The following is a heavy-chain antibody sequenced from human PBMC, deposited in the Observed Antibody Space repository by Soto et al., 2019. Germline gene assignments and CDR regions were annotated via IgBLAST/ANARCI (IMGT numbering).Heavy chain of an antibody. V-gene: IGHV3-48*01. Sequence: EVQLVESGGGLVQPGGSLRLSCAASGFTFSTYSMNWVCQAPGKGLEWVSYISSSSGTVHYADSVKGRFTTSRDNAKKSLYLQMNSLRAEDTAVYYCTRDMGPWYFDLWGRGTLVTVSS. CDR3: TRDMGPWYFDL. CDR1: GFTFSTYS. D-gene: IGHD3-10*01. J-gene: IGHJ2*01. CDR2: ISSSSGTV.